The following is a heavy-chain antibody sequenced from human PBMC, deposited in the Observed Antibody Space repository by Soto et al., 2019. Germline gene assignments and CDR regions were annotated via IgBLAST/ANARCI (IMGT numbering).Heavy chain of an antibody. J-gene: IGHJ4*02. CDR2: ISGSDGST. CDR3: ARRSSSWYFDY. Sequence: EVQLLESGGGLVQPGGSLRLSCAASGFTFSSYAMNWVRQAPAKGLEWVSVISGSDGSTYYADSVKGRFTISRDNSKNTLNLQMNSRRAEDTAVYYCARRSSSWYFDYWGQGTLVTVSS. D-gene: IGHD6-13*01. CDR1: GFTFSSYA. V-gene: IGHV3-23*01.